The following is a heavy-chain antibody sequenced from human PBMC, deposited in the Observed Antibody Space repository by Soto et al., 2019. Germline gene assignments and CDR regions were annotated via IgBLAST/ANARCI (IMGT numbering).Heavy chain of an antibody. J-gene: IGHJ4*02. CDR1: GITISVNY. CDR3: ARGAKDYCDNY. Sequence: EVQLVESGGGLVQPGGSLRLSCAASGITISVNYMSWVRQAPGKGMEWVSVIYSGGGTQYADSVRGRFTISRDNSKNTLYLQMNSLRAEDTAVYDCARGAKDYCDNYWGQGTLVTGST. V-gene: IGHV3-66*01. D-gene: IGHD4-17*01. CDR2: IYSGGGT.